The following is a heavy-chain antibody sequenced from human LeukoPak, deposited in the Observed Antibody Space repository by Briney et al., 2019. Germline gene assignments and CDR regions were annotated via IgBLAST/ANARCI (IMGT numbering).Heavy chain of an antibody. CDR2: INPNSGGT. V-gene: IGHV1-2*04. D-gene: IGHD2/OR15-2a*01. CDR1: GYIFSNYG. Sequence: GASVKVSCKASGYIFSNYGISWVRQAPGQGLEWMGWINPNSGGTNYAQKFQGWVTMTRDTSISTAYMELSRLRSDDTAVYYCARSSTPNGSGFDYWGQGTLVTVSS. CDR3: ARSSTPNGSGFDY. J-gene: IGHJ4*02.